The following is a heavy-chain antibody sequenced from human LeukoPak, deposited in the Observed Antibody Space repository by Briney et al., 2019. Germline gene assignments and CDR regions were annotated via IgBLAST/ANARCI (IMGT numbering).Heavy chain of an antibody. J-gene: IGHJ4*02. D-gene: IGHD3-22*01. Sequence: GGSLRLSCAASGFTFSSYEMNWVRQAPGKGLEWVSYISGSGSTIYYADSVKGRFTISRDNAKNSLYLQMNSLRAEDTAVYYCARSYYDSSGYYSCFDYWGQGTLVTVSS. CDR3: ARSYYDSSGYYSCFDY. V-gene: IGHV3-48*03. CDR2: ISGSGSTI. CDR1: GFTFSSYE.